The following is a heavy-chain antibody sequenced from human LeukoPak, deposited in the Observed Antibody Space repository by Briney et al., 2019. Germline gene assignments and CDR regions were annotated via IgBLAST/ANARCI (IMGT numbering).Heavy chain of an antibody. J-gene: IGHJ4*02. CDR1: GGSISSGGCY. Sequence: ASETLSLTCTVSGGSISSGGCYWSWIRQHPGEGLEWIGYIYYSGSTYYNPSLKSRVTISVDTSKNQFSLKLSSVTAADTAVYYCAREAVAGTVGVGYYFDYWGQGTLVTVSS. D-gene: IGHD6-19*01. V-gene: IGHV4-31*03. CDR2: IYYSGST. CDR3: AREAVAGTVGVGYYFDY.